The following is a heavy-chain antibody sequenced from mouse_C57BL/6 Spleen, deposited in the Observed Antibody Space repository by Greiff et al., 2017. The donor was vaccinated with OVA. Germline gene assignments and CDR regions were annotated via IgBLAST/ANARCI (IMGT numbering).Heavy chain of an antibody. D-gene: IGHD2-4*01. CDR3: ARSGDYDDYYAMDY. Sequence: QVQLKQPGAELVRPGTSVKLSCKASGYTFTSYWMHWVKQRPGQGLEWIGVIDPSDSYTNYNQKFKGKATLTVDTSSSTAYMQLSSLTSEDSAVYYCARSGDYDDYYAMDYWGQGTSVTVSS. J-gene: IGHJ4*01. CDR1: GYTFTSYW. CDR2: IDPSDSYT. V-gene: IGHV1-59*01.